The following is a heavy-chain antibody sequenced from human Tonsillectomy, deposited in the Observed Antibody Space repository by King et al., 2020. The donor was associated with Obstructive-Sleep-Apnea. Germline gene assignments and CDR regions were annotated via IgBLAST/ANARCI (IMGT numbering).Heavy chain of an antibody. CDR1: GFTFDDYA. CDR2: ISWNSGSI. J-gene: IGHJ3*02. Sequence: VQLVESGGGLVQPGRSLRLSCAASGFTFDDYAMHWIRQAPGKGLEWVSGISWNSGSIGYADSVKGRFTISRDNAKNSLYLQMNSLRAEDTALYYCAKEGATVVTPAAFDIWGQGTMVTVSS. CDR3: AKEGATVVTPAAFDI. V-gene: IGHV3-9*01. D-gene: IGHD4-23*01.